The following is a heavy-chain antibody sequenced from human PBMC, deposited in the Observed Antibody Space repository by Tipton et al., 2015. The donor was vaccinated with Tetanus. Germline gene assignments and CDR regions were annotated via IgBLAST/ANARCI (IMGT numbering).Heavy chain of an antibody. V-gene: IGHV3-23*01. CDR2: ISGTSGVT. D-gene: IGHD4-17*01. J-gene: IGHJ4*02. CDR3: AKDQGPDYGDQLEY. Sequence: GSLRLSCAASGFVFSSYAMSWVRQAPGKGLEWVSAISGTSGVTYYTDPVKGRFTISRDNSKNTLYLQMNSLRGEDTATYYCAKDQGPDYGDQLEYWGQGILVTVSS. CDR1: GFVFSSYA.